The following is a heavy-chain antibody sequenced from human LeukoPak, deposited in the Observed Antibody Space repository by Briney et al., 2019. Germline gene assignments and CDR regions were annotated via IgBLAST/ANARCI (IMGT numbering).Heavy chain of an antibody. CDR1: GFTVSSNY. CDR3: ARDVGWFGELAGY. Sequence: PGSSLRLSCAASGFTVSSNYMSWVRQAPGKGLEWVSVIYSGGSTYYADSVKGRFTISRDNSKNTLYLQMNSLRAEDTAVYYCARDVGWFGELAGYWGQGTLVTVSS. D-gene: IGHD3-10*01. J-gene: IGHJ4*02. CDR2: IYSGGST. V-gene: IGHV3-66*01.